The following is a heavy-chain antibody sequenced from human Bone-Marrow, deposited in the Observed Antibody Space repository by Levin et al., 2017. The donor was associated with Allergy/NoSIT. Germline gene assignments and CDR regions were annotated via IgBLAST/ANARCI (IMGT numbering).Heavy chain of an antibody. CDR2: IYPGDSDT. J-gene: IGHJ6*02. CDR3: LKTKRGYRDYDENKYYYSDMDV. V-gene: IGHV5-51*01. D-gene: IGHD5-12*01. Sequence: GESLKISCKGSEHSFRGYWIAWVRQTPGKGLEWMGIIYPGDSDTRYSPSFQGQVTISVERSTTTAYLQWSSLKASDTAIYYCLKTKRGYRDYDENKYYYSDMDVWGQGTTVTVSS. CDR1: EHSFRGYW.